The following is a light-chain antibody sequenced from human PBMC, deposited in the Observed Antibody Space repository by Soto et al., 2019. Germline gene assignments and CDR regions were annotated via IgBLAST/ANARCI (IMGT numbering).Light chain of an antibody. V-gene: IGKV1-5*03. CDR3: QQYHHYPWT. CDR1: QSIGNF. Sequence: DIQMTQSPSILSASVGDRVTITCRASQSIGNFLAWFQQKPGRAPELLVYMASILNSGVPSRFGGSGSGTEFTLTIRGLQPDDFATYYCQQYHHYPWTFGQGAKVEI. J-gene: IGKJ1*01. CDR2: MAS.